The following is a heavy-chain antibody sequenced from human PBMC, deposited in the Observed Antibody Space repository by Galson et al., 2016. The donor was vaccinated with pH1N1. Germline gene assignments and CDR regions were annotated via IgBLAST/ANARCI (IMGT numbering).Heavy chain of an antibody. V-gene: IGHV3-9*01. CDR1: GFTFAAFA. CDR3: AKDHCSHGDTNCFYFDL. D-gene: IGHD4-17*01. Sequence: SLRLSCTASGFTFAAFAINWVRQAPGQGLEWLSVITCNSHVIDYADSVKGRFTITRDNASNTPYLQMNNLRPEDTAFYYCAKDHCSHGDTNCFYFDLWGRGTLVTVSS. CDR2: ITCNSHVI. J-gene: IGHJ2*01.